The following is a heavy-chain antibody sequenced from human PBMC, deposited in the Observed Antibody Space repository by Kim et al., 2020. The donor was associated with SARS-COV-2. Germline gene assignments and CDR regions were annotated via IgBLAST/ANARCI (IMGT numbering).Heavy chain of an antibody. J-gene: IGHJ4*02. CDR3: ATTRPIAAAGTYSDY. V-gene: IGHV4-34*01. D-gene: IGHD6-13*01. Sequence: PTLKSRVTISVDTSKNQFSLKLSSVTAADTAVYYCATTRPIAAAGTYSDYWGQGTLVTVSS.